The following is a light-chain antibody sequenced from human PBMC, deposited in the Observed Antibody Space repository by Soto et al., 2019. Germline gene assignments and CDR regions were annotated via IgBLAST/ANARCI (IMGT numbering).Light chain of an antibody. CDR2: RVI. CDR1: SSDIGRYDY. J-gene: IGLJ3*02. V-gene: IGLV2-14*03. Sequence: QSVLTQPASVSGSPGQSITISCTGTSSDIGRYDYVSWYQQLPGKAPKLIIYRVIHRPSGVSDRFSGSKSGNSASLSISALQPEDEAGYFCGSYTSDTTWVFGGGTKLTVL. CDR3: GSYTSDTTWV.